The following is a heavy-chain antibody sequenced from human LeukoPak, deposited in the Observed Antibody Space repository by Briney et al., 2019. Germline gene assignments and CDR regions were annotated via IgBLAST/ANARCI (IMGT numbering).Heavy chain of an antibody. CDR2: IKQDGSER. CDR1: GFTFSNYW. J-gene: IGHJ6*03. Sequence: GGSLRLSCAASGFTFSNYWMTWVRQAPGKGLEWVANIKQDGSERDYVDSVKGRFTISRDDAKNSLYLQMNSLRAEDTAVYYCARDTRTMIAVYYYYYMDVWGKGTTVTVSS. D-gene: IGHD3-22*01. CDR3: ARDTRTMIAVYYYYYMDV. V-gene: IGHV3-7*01.